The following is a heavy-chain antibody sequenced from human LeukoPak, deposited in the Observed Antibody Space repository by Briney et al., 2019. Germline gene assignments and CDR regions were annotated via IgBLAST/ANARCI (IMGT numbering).Heavy chain of an antibody. CDR3: AREYILTGYWDY. Sequence: GGSLRLSCAASGFTFTSYWMSWVRQAPGKGLEWVANIKQDGSDKNYVDPVKGRFTISRDNAENSLYLQMNTLRADDTAMYYCAREYILTGYWDYWGQGALVTVSS. V-gene: IGHV3-7*01. CDR1: GFTFTSYW. J-gene: IGHJ4*02. CDR2: IKQDGSDK. D-gene: IGHD3-9*01.